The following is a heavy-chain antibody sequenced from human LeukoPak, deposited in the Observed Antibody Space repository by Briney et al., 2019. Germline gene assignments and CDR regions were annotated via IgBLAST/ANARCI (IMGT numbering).Heavy chain of an antibody. V-gene: IGHV4-30-2*01. D-gene: IGHD6-19*01. J-gene: IGHJ4*02. Sequence: PSETLSLTCAVSGGSISSGGYSWSWIRQPPGKGLEWIGYIYHSGSTYYNPSLKSRVTISVDRPKNQFSLKLSSVTAADTAVYYCARDLEGGWYGYFDYWGQGTLVTVSS. CDR1: GGSISSGGYS. CDR3: ARDLEGGWYGYFDY. CDR2: IYHSGST.